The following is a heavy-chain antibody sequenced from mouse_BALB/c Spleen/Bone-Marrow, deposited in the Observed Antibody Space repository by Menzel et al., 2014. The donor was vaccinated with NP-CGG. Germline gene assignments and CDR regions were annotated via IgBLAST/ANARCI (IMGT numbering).Heavy chain of an antibody. CDR1: GFSLTSYG. D-gene: IGHD2-4*01. CDR3: AREGSTMITTAFAY. J-gene: IGHJ3*01. CDR2: IWAGGST. Sequence: VRLMESGPGLVAPSQSLSITCTVSGFSLTSYGVHWVRPPPGKGLEWLGVIWAGGSTNYNSALMSRLSISKNNSKSQVFLKMNSLQTDDTAMYYCAREGSTMITTAFAYWGQGTLVTVSA. V-gene: IGHV2-9*02.